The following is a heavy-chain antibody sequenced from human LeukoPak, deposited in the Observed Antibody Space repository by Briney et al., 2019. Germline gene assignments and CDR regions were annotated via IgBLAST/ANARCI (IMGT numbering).Heavy chain of an antibody. CDR1: GYTFTSYY. CDR2: INPSGGST. D-gene: IGHD3-3*01. CDR3: AISLPAITIFGVVIMTDAFDI. Sequence: ASVKVSCKASGYTFTSYYMHWVRQAPGQGLEWMGIINPSGGSTSYAQKFQGRVTMTRDTSISTAYMELSRLRSDDTAVYYCAISLPAITIFGVVIMTDAFDIWGQGTMVTVSS. V-gene: IGHV1-46*01. J-gene: IGHJ3*02.